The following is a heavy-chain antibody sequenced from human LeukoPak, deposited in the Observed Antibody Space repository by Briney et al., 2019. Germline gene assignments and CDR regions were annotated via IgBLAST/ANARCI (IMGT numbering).Heavy chain of an antibody. CDR3: ARVYYDSSGYPDALDI. CDR1: GFTFSSYW. J-gene: IGHJ3*02. Sequence: QPGGSLRLSCAASGFTFSSYWMSWVRQAPGKGLEWVANIKQDGSEKYYVDSVKGRFTISRDNAKNSLYLQMNSLRAEDTAVYYCARVYYDSSGYPDALDIWGQGTMVTVSS. D-gene: IGHD3-22*01. CDR2: IKQDGSEK. V-gene: IGHV3-7*04.